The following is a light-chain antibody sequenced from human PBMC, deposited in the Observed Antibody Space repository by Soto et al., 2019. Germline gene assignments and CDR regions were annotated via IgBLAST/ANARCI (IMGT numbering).Light chain of an antibody. J-gene: IGKJ2*01. V-gene: IGKV3-20*01. CDR2: GAS. CDR1: QSVDSY. Sequence: DIVMTQSPGTLSLSPGERASLSCGASQSVDSYLAWYQQKPGQAPRLVIYGASNRATGITDRVSGSGSETSFTLTISRLEPQDFAVYYCQQYDSSPYTFGQGTNLEIK. CDR3: QQYDSSPYT.